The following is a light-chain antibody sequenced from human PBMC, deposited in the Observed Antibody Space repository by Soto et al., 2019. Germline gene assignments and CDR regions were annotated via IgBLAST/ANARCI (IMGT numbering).Light chain of an antibody. CDR1: SSDVGGYNY. CDR2: EVS. V-gene: IGLV2-14*01. Sequence: QSALTQPASVSGSPGQSIIISCSGTSSDVGGYNYVSWYQQHPGKAPKLMIYEVSNRPSGVSNRFYGSKSGNTASLTISGLQAEDEADYYCSSYTSSSPRVFGGGTKLTVL. J-gene: IGLJ3*02. CDR3: SSYTSSSPRV.